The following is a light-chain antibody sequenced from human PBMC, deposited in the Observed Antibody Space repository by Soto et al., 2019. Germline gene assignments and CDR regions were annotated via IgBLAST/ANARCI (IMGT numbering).Light chain of an antibody. Sequence: EIVMTQSPATLSVSPGERATLSCRASQSVSSNLAWYQQEPGQAPRLLIYGASTRATGIPARFSGSGSGTEFTLTISSLQSEDFTVYYCQQYIDWPLTFGGGTKV. CDR2: GAS. CDR1: QSVSSN. CDR3: QQYIDWPLT. V-gene: IGKV3-15*01. J-gene: IGKJ4*01.